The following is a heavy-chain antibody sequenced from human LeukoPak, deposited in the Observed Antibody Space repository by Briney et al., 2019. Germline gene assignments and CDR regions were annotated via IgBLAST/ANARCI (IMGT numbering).Heavy chain of an antibody. D-gene: IGHD6-13*01. V-gene: IGHV1-46*01. CDR3: AREALTGIAAADDAFDI. J-gene: IGHJ3*02. Sequence: ASVKVSCKASGYTFTGYYMHWVRQAPGQGLEWMGIINPSGGSTSYAQKFQGRVTMTRDTSTSTVYMELSSLRSEDTAVYYCAREALTGIAAADDAFDIWGQGTMVTVSS. CDR2: INPSGGST. CDR1: GYTFTGYY.